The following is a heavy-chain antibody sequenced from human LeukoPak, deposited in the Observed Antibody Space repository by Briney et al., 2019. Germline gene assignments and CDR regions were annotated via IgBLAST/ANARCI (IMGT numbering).Heavy chain of an antibody. CDR1: GFTFSSYA. J-gene: IGHJ4*02. CDR3: EKEGHQRRIVAGLGFCDY. Sequence: GGSLRLCCAASGFTFSSYAMSWVRQAPGKGLEWVSAISGSGGSTYYADSVKGRFTISRDNSKNTLYLQMNSLRAEDTAVYYCEKEGHQRRIVAGLGFCDYWGQGTLVTVSS. CDR2: ISGSGGST. V-gene: IGHV3-23*01. D-gene: IGHD6-19*01.